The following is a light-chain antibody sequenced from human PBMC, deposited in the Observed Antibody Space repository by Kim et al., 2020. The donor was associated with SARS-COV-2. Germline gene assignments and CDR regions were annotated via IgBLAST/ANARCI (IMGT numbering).Light chain of an antibody. Sequence: QEVTISCSGSSSNIGSNYVYWYQHLPGAAPKLLIYENYQRPSGVPDRFSGSKSGTSASLAISGLRSEDEADYYCAAWDDSLSVHYVFGTGTKVTVL. CDR2: ENY. CDR1: SSNIGSNY. CDR3: AAWDDSLSVHYV. J-gene: IGLJ1*01. V-gene: IGLV1-47*01.